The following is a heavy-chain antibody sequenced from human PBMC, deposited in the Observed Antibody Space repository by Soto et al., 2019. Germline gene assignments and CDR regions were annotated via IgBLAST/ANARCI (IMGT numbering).Heavy chain of an antibody. D-gene: IGHD3-10*01. V-gene: IGHV1-2*02. CDR3: ARGRNSMVRGVNNWFDP. CDR2: INPNSGGT. CDR1: GYPFTGYY. Sequence: XSVKVACKATGYPFTGYYMHWVRQAPGQGLEWMGWINPNSGGTNYAQKFQGRVTMTRDTSISTAYMELSRLRSDDTAVYYCARGRNSMVRGVNNWFDPWGQGTLVTVSS. J-gene: IGHJ5*02.